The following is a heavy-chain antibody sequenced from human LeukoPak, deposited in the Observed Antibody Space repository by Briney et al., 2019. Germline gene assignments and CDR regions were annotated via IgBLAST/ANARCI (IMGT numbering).Heavy chain of an antibody. CDR3: ARALRSSVWFDP. D-gene: IGHD2-15*01. Sequence: SETLSLTCTVSGGSISSYYWSWIRQPPGKGLEWIGYIYYSGSTNYNPSLKSRVTISVDTSKNQFSLKLSSVTAADTAVYYCARALRSSVWFDPWGQGTLVTVSS. V-gene: IGHV4-59*01. J-gene: IGHJ5*02. CDR1: GGSISSYY. CDR2: IYYSGST.